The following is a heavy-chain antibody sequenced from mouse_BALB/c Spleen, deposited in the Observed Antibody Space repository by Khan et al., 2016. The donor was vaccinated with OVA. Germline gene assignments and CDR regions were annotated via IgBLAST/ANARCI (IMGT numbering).Heavy chain of an antibody. V-gene: IGHV3-2*02. CDR1: GYSITSDYA. CDR3: AIDYCRSNAGMNY. Sequence: EVQLQESGPGLVKPSQSLSLTCTVTGYSITSDYAWNWIRQFPGNKLEWMGYISYSGSTNYNPSLKSRISITRDKSKNQFFLQLNSVTTEDTATDYCAIDYCRSNAGMNYWGQGTSVTVSS. J-gene: IGHJ4*01. D-gene: IGHD2-5*01. CDR2: ISYSGST.